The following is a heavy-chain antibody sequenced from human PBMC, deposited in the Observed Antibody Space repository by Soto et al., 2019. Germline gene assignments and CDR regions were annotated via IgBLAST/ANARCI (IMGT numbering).Heavy chain of an antibody. Sequence: QVQLQQWGAGLLKPSETLSLTCAVYGGSFSGYYWSWIRQPPGKGLEWIGESNHRGSTNYNPSLKSRLTISVDTSKNQFSLKLNSVTAAATAVYYCARALGYTYGHLPIDFWGQGTLLTVSS. CDR1: GGSFSGYY. CDR2: SNHRGST. CDR3: ARALGYTYGHLPIDF. D-gene: IGHD5-18*01. V-gene: IGHV4-34*01. J-gene: IGHJ4*02.